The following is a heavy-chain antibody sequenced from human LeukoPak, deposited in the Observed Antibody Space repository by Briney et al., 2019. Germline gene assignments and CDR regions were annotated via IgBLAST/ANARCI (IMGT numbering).Heavy chain of an antibody. CDR1: GGTFSSCA. Sequence: SVKVSCKASGGTFSSCAISWVRQAPGQGLEWMGGIIPILGIANYAQKFQGRVTITADKSTSTAYMELSSLRSEDTAVYYCARGGSCYSCYWFDPWGQGTLVTVSS. J-gene: IGHJ5*02. CDR3: ARGGSCYSCYWFDP. V-gene: IGHV1-69*10. CDR2: IIPILGIA. D-gene: IGHD2-15*01.